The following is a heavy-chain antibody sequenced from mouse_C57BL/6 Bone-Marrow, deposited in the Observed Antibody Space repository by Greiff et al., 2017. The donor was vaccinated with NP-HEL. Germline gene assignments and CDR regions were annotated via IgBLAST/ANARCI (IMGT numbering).Heavy chain of an antibody. CDR1: GYTFTSYW. CDR3: ARDYYRNYGWYCDV. V-gene: IGHV1-69*01. D-gene: IGHD2-5*01. Sequence: VQLQQPGAELVMPGASVKLSCKASGYTFTSYWMHWVKQRPGQGLEWIGEIDPSDSYTNYTQKFKGKSTLTVDKSSSTAYMQLSSLTSEDSAVYYWARDYYRNYGWYCDVWGTGTTVTVSS. CDR2: IDPSDSYT. J-gene: IGHJ1*03.